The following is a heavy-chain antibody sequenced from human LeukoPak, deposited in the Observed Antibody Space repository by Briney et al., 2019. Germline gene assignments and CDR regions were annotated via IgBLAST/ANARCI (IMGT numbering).Heavy chain of an antibody. Sequence: GGSLRLSCAASGFTFSSYSMNWVRQAPGKGLEWVSYISSSSSTIYYADSVKGRFTISRDNAKNSLYLQMNSLRAEDTAVYYCAEAVATIPFDYWGQGTLVTVSS. CDR3: AEAVATIPFDY. CDR1: GFTFSSYS. V-gene: IGHV3-48*01. J-gene: IGHJ4*02. D-gene: IGHD5-12*01. CDR2: ISSSSSTI.